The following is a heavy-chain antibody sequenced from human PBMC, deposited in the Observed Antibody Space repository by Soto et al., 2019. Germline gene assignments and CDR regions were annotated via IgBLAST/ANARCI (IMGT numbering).Heavy chain of an antibody. CDR1: GFMFHSYS. J-gene: IGHJ4*02. CDR3: VRDSLFDH. Sequence: GGSLRLSCEGSGFMFHSYSMYWIRRAPGKGLEWVSSISYNSKYIYYGDSVKGRFTISRDDAKKSVYLQMNSLRDEDTAVYYCVRDSLFDHWGQGTLVTVSS. V-gene: IGHV3-21*01. CDR2: ISYNSKYI.